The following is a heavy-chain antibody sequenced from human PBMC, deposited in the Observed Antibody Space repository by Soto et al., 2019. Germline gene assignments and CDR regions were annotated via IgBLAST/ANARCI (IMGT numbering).Heavy chain of an antibody. Sequence: TSETLSLTCTVSGGSMSPYYWSWIRQAPGVGLEWIAYVYYSGSTNYNPSLKSRVTISVDTSKNQFSLKLSSVTAADTAVYYCARDYYDSFFDYWGQGTLVTVSS. D-gene: IGHD3-22*01. J-gene: IGHJ4*02. CDR3: ARDYYDSFFDY. CDR1: GGSMSPYY. CDR2: VYYSGST. V-gene: IGHV4-59*01.